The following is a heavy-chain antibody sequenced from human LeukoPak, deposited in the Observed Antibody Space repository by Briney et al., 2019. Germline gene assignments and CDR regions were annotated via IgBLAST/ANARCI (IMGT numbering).Heavy chain of an antibody. CDR2: ISGSGGST. J-gene: IGHJ1*01. CDR3: ARTPYYDHFTEYFQH. Sequence: GGSLRLSCAASGFTFTNYAMGWARQPRGRELDWLPAISGSGGSTYYADSVKGRFTVSRDNSQNALYLQINSLRVEDTAVYYCARTPYYDHFTEYFQHWGQGTLVTVSS. CDR1: GFTFTNYA. D-gene: IGHD3-3*01. V-gene: IGHV3-23*01.